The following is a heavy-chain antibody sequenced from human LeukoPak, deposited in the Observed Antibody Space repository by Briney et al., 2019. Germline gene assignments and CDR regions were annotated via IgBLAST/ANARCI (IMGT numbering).Heavy chain of an antibody. CDR3: ARALYYDSSGYYSSSYYYFQH. CDR1: VYTFTSYY. J-gene: IGHJ1*01. V-gene: IGHV1-2*02. D-gene: IGHD3-22*01. Sequence: ASVKVSCKASVYTFTSYYLHWVRQAPGQGLEWMGWINPNSGGTNYAQKFQGRVTMTRDTSVSTAYMELSRLRSDDTAEYYCARALYYDSSGYYSSSYYYFQHWGQGTLVTVSS. CDR2: INPNSGGT.